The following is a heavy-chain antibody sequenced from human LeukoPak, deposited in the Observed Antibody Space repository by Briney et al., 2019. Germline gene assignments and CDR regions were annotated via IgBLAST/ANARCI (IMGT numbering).Heavy chain of an antibody. CDR3: ARDYCSGGSCQKSHFDY. D-gene: IGHD2-15*01. Sequence: GGSLRLSCAAPGFTFDDYAMHWVRQAPGKGLEWVAVISYDGSNKYYADSVKGRFTISRDNSKNTLYLQMNSLRAEDTAVYYCARDYCSGGSCQKSHFDYWGQGTLVTVSS. J-gene: IGHJ4*02. CDR1: GFTFDDYA. CDR2: ISYDGSNK. V-gene: IGHV3-30-3*01.